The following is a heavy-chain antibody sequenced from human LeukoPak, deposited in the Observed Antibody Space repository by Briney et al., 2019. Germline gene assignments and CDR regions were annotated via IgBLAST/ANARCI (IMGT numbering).Heavy chain of an antibody. V-gene: IGHV3-30*02. CDR3: AKDRSGSYSQGLDY. D-gene: IGHD1-26*01. J-gene: IGHJ4*02. Sequence: GGSLRLSCAASGFIFSSYGMHWVRQAPGKGLDWVAFIRYDGTNKYYADSVKGRFTISRDNSKNTLYLQMNSLRAEDTAVYYCAKDRSGSYSQGLDYWGQGTLVTVSS. CDR1: GFIFSSYG. CDR2: IRYDGTNK.